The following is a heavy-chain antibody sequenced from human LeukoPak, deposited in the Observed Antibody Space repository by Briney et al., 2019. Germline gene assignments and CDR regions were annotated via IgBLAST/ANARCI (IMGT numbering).Heavy chain of an antibody. CDR1: GFTFDDYA. J-gene: IGHJ4*02. D-gene: IGHD5-24*01. CDR3: AKAPKRWLLWSYFDY. Sequence: GRSPRLSCAASGFTFDDYAMHWVRQAPGKGLEWGSGISWNSGSIGYADSVKGRFTISRDNAKNSLYLQMNSLRAEDMALYYCAKAPKRWLLWSYFDYWGQGTLVTVSS. CDR2: ISWNSGSI. V-gene: IGHV3-9*03.